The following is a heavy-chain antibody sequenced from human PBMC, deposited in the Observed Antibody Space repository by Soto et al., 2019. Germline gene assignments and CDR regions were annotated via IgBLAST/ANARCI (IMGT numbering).Heavy chain of an antibody. J-gene: IGHJ4*02. CDR1: GYTFTGYY. D-gene: IGHD5-18*01. V-gene: IGHV1-2*02. CDR3: ARNTIPQLDTAMACFDY. Sequence: ASVKVSCKASGYTFTGYYMHWVRQAPGQGLEWMGWINPNSGGTNYAQKFQGRVTMTRDTSISTAYMELSRLRSDDTAVYYCARNTIPQLDTAMACFDYWGQGTLVTVSS. CDR2: INPNSGGT.